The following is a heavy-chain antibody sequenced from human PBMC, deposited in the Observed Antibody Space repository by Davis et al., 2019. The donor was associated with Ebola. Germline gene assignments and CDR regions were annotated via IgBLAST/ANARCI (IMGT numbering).Heavy chain of an antibody. V-gene: IGHV4-34*01. Sequence: PSETLSLTCAVYGGSFSGYYWSWIRQPPGKGLEWIGEINHSGSTNYNPSLKSRVTISVDTSKNQFSLKLNSVTAADTAVYYCARVLTDGWYFDLWGRGTLVTVSS. CDR1: GGSFSGYY. J-gene: IGHJ2*01. CDR2: INHSGST. CDR3: ARVLTDGWYFDL.